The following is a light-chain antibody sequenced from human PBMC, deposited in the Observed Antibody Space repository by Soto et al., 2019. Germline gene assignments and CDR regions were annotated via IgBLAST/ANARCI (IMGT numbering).Light chain of an antibody. V-gene: IGKV1-39*01. CDR3: QQSYGTPLT. J-gene: IGKJ4*01. Sequence: DMEMTQSPSSLSASVGDRVTITCRASQSISNYLNWYQHKPGKVPKLLIYAASSLQSGVATRCSGSGSGTHFTHTYNSQQPEDLATYYGQQSYGTPLTFGGGNKSEIK. CDR1: QSISNY. CDR2: AAS.